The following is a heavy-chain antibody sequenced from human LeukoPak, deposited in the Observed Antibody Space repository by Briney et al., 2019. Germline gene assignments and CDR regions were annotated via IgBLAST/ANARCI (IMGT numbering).Heavy chain of an antibody. CDR3: ARQIQWGYYYYMDV. CDR1: GFSLSTRGMR. CDR2: IDWDDDK. V-gene: IGHV2-70*04. J-gene: IGHJ6*03. D-gene: IGHD5-12*01. Sequence: SGPTLVNPTQTLTLTCTFSGFSLSTRGMRVSWIRQPPGKALEWLSRIDWDDDKFYITSLKTRLTISKDTSKNQVVLTMTNMDPVDTATYYCARQIQWGYYYYMDVWGKGTTVTVSS.